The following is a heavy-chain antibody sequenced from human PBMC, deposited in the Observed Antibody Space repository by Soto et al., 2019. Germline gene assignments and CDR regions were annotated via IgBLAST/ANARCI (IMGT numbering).Heavy chain of an antibody. Sequence: SETLSLTCTVSGGSISSYYWSWIRQPPGKGLEWIGYIYYGGSTNYNPSLKSRVTISVDTSKNQFSLKLSSVTAADTAVYYCAGEGGYCSSTSCYTVSSDAFDIWGQGTMVTVSS. D-gene: IGHD2-2*02. J-gene: IGHJ3*02. CDR1: GGSISSYY. CDR3: AGEGGYCSSTSCYTVSSDAFDI. CDR2: IYYGGST. V-gene: IGHV4-59*01.